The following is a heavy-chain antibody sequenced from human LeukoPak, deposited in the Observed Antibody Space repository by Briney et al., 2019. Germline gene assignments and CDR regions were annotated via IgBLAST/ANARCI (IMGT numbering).Heavy chain of an antibody. CDR3: ASSGEPTPDSSGYAFDI. Sequence: SETLSLTCTVSGGSISSYYWSWIRQPAGKGLEWIGRIYTSGSTNYNPSLKSRVTVSVDTSKNQFSLKLSSVTAADTAVYYCASSGEPTPDSSGYAFDIWGQGTMVTVSS. CDR1: GGSISSYY. D-gene: IGHD6-25*01. CDR2: IYTSGST. J-gene: IGHJ3*02. V-gene: IGHV4-4*07.